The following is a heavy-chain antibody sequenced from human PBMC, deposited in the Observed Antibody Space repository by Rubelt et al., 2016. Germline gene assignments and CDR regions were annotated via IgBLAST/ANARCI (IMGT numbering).Heavy chain of an antibody. CDR1: GFTFSSYA. D-gene: IGHD6-19*01. V-gene: IGHV3-23*01. CDR2: ISGSGSST. CDR3: ARLMYSSGWTPNFDY. J-gene: IGHJ4*02. Sequence: EVQLLESGGGVVQPGGSLRLSCVASGFTFSSYAMSWVRQAPGTGLEWVSAISGSGSSTYYADSVKGRFTISRDTSKNTLYLQMNSLRAEDTAVYYCARLMYSSGWTPNFDYWGPGTLVTVSS.